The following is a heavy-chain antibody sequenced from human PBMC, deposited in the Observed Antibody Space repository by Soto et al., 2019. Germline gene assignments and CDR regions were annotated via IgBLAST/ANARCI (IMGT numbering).Heavy chain of an antibody. V-gene: IGHV3-30-3*01. Sequence: QVQLVESGGGVVQPGRSLRLSCAASGFTFSSYAMHWVRQAPGKGLEWVAVISYDGSNKYYADSVKGRFTISRDNSKNTLYLQINSLRAEDTAVYYCARDPSSSRYGMDVWGQGTTVTVSS. J-gene: IGHJ6*02. D-gene: IGHD6-13*01. CDR3: ARDPSSSRYGMDV. CDR2: ISYDGSNK. CDR1: GFTFSSYA.